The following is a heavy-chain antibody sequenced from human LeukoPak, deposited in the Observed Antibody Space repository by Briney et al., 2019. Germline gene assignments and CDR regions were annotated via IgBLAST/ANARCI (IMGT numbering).Heavy chain of an antibody. CDR1: GGSISSYY. CDR3: ARVDRWLQFVDY. J-gene: IGHJ4*02. D-gene: IGHD5-24*01. V-gene: IGHV4-59*01. CDR2: IYYSGST. Sequence: SETLSLTCTVSGGSISSYYWSWIRQPPGKGLEWIGYIYYSGSTNYNPSLKSRVTISVDTSKNQFSLKLSSVTAADTAVYCCARVDRWLQFVDYWGQGTLVTVSS.